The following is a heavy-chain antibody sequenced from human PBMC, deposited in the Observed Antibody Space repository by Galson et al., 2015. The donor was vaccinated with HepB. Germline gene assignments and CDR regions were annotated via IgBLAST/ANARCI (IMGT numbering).Heavy chain of an antibody. CDR2: INTNTGNP. D-gene: IGHD2-2*01. Sequence: SVKVSCKASGYTFTSYAMNWVRQAPGQGLEWMGWINTNTGNPTYAQGFTGRFVFSLDTSVSTAYLQISSLKAEDTAVYYCVREQYSGIVVVPAANPFDYWGQGTLVTVSS. CDR1: GYTFTSYA. V-gene: IGHV7-4-1*02. CDR3: VREQYSGIVVVPAANPFDY. J-gene: IGHJ4*02.